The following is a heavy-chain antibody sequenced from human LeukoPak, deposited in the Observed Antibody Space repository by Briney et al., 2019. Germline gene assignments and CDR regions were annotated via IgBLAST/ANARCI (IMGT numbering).Heavy chain of an antibody. J-gene: IGHJ4*02. V-gene: IGHV4-34*01. D-gene: IGHD5-24*01. CDR1: GGSFSGFH. CDR2: INHSGST. Sequence: SETLSLTCAVYGGSFSGFHWTWIRQPPGKGLEWVGEINHSGSTNYNPALMRRGTISVDTSKNQFSLNLFSVTAAETAVYYCARGRDDYNFAYWGQGTLVTVSS. CDR3: ARGRDDYNFAY.